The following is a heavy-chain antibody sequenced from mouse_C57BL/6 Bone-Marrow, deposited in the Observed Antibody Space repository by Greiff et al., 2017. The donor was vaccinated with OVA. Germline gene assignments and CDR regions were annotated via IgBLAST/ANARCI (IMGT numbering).Heavy chain of an antibody. CDR3: ARWGLRLDY. D-gene: IGHD3-2*02. Sequence: QVQLQQSGAELARPGASVKLSCKASGYTFTSYGISWVMQRTGQGLEWIGEIYPRSGNTNYNEKLKGKGTLTADNSSSTAYMEFRVRTAEVAADYFCARWGLRLDYWGQGTTLTVSS. CDR2: IYPRSGNT. CDR1: GYTFTSYG. V-gene: IGHV1-81*01. J-gene: IGHJ2*01.